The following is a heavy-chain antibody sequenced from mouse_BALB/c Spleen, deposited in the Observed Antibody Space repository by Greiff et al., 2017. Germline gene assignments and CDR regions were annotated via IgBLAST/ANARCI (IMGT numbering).Heavy chain of an antibody. Sequence: QVHVKQSGPGLVQPSQSLSITCTVSGFSLTSYGVHWVRQSPGKGLEWLGVIWSGGSTDYNAAFISRLSISKDNSKSQVFFKMNSLQANDTAIYYCARIGGSVYAMDYWGQGTSVTVSS. CDR3: ARIGGSVYAMDY. J-gene: IGHJ4*01. CDR2: IWSGGST. CDR1: GFSLTSYG. V-gene: IGHV2-2*02. D-gene: IGHD1-1*02.